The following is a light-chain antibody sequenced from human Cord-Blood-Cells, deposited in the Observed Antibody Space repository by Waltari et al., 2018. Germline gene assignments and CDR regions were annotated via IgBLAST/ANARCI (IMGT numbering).Light chain of an antibody. V-gene: IGLV2-23*01. CDR1: SRDVGRYNL. CDR3: CSYAGSSTWV. CDR2: EGS. J-gene: IGLJ3*02. Sequence: QSALTQPASVSGSPGQSITISCTGTSRDVGRYNLVSWYQQHPGKAPKLMIYEGSKRPSGVSNRFSGSKSSNTASLTISGLQAEDEADYYCCSYAGSSTWVFGGGTKLTVL.